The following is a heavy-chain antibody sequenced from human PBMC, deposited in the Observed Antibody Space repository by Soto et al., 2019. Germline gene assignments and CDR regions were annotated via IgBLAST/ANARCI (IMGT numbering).Heavy chain of an antibody. CDR3: ARKGYYPSGRINLFDS. CDR2: IYPGGGT. D-gene: IGHD3-10*01. J-gene: IGHJ4*02. V-gene: IGHV4-38-2*02. CDR1: GHSINSDYY. Sequence: ETLSLTCTVAGHSINSDYYWGWIRQPPGKGLEWIGSIYPGGGTYYNPSLKSRVTISIDTSKNQFSLRLTSVTAADTAMYYCARKGYYPSGRINLFDSWGQGTLVTVSS.